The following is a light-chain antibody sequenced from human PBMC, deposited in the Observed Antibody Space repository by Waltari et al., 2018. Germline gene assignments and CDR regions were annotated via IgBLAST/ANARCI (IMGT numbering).Light chain of an antibody. Sequence: QTVVTQEPSLTVSPGGTVTLTCASSTGTVTSGYYPNWFQQNHGQEPTSLIYSTINKHAWTPARFSGSLLGGKAALTLSGVQPEDEAEYYCLLYYGGIQVFGGGTKLTVL. J-gene: IGLJ3*02. CDR2: STI. CDR3: LLYYGGIQV. V-gene: IGLV7-43*01. CDR1: TGTVTSGYY.